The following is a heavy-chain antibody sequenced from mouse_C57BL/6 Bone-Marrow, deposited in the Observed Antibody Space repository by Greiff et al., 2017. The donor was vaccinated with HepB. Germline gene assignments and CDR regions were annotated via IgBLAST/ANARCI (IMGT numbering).Heavy chain of an antibody. CDR2: IYPGSGST. CDR1: GYTFTSYW. Sequence: VKLQQPGAELVKPGASVNMSCKASGYTFTSYWITWVKQRPGQGLEWIGHIYPGSGSTNYNEKFKSKATLTVDTSSSTAYMQLSSLTSEDSAVYYCGEGTTPYWYFDVWGTGTTVTVSS. J-gene: IGHJ1*03. CDR3: GEGTTPYWYFDV. D-gene: IGHD1-1*01. V-gene: IGHV1-55*01.